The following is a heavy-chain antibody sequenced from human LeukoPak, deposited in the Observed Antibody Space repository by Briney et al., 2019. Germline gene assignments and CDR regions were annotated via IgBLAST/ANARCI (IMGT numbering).Heavy chain of an antibody. CDR3: ARGGGLDV. Sequence: GGSLRLSCAASGFTFSSYWMNWARQAPGKGLEWVASINHNGNVNYYVASVSGRFTISRDNAKNSLYLQMRNLRAEDTAVYFCARGGGLDVWGQGATVTVSS. D-gene: IGHD3-16*01. CDR2: INHNGNVN. V-gene: IGHV3-7*03. CDR1: GFTFSSYW. J-gene: IGHJ6*02.